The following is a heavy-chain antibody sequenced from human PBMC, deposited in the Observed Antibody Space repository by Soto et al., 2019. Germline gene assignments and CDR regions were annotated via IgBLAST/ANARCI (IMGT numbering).Heavy chain of an antibody. CDR3: AKVRYSSPMGYYYGMDV. CDR2: IIPVFGTA. CDR1: RVAFNKFI. D-gene: IGHD2-2*01. J-gene: IGHJ6*02. Sequence: SVKVSCKASRVAFNKFIVTWVLQAPGLGLEWVGGIIPVFGTANYAQKFQGRVTITADESTSTSYMEVNNLRSEDTAVYYCAKVRYSSPMGYYYGMDVWGQGTTVTVSS. V-gene: IGHV1-69*13.